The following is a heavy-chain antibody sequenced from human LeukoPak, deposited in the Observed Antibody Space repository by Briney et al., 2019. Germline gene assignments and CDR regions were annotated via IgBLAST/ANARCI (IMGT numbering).Heavy chain of an antibody. CDR3: ARDSGTVSDAFDI. V-gene: IGHV1-46*01. Sequence: ASAKVSCKASGYTFISYYIHWVRQAPGQGLEWMGIINPSGGSTRYAQKFHVRVTMTRDKSTGTIYMELSSLRFEDTAVYFCARDSGTVSDAFDIWGQGTMVTVSS. CDR1: GYTFISYY. CDR2: INPSGGST. D-gene: IGHD4-11*01. J-gene: IGHJ3*02.